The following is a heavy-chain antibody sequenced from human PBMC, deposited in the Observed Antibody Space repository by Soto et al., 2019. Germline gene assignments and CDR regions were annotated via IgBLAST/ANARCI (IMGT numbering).Heavy chain of an antibody. D-gene: IGHD2-15*01. CDR3: ARCFWGVNDCSGGSCYSSLSYYYGMDV. V-gene: IGHV4-34*01. J-gene: IGHJ6*02. Sequence: KASETLSLTCAAYGGSFSGYYWSWIRQPPGKGLEWIGEINHSGSTNYNPSLKSRVTISVDTSRNQFSLKLSSVTAADTAVYYCARCFWGVNDCSGGSCYSSLSYYYGMDVWGQGTTVTVSS. CDR1: GGSFSGYY. CDR2: INHSGST.